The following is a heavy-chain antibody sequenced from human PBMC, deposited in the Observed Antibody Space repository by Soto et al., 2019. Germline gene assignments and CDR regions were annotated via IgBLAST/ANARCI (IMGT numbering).Heavy chain of an antibody. J-gene: IGHJ4*02. CDR2: INHSGSA. CDR1: GGYI. Sequence: PSETLSLTCTVSGGYIWTWIRQTPGKGLQWIGQINHSGSANYNPSLKSRVTISVHTSNSQFSLKLSSVTAADTAVYYCARGYGRNFDYWGQGTLVTVSS. V-gene: IGHV4-34*01. D-gene: IGHD3-10*01. CDR3: ARGYGRNFDY.